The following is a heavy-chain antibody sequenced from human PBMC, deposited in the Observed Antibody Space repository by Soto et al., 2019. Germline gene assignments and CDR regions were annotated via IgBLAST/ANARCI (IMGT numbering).Heavy chain of an antibody. CDR2: IYYSGST. J-gene: IGHJ5*02. V-gene: IGHV4-30-4*01. CDR3: ASLVVTAHNWFDP. Sequence: QVQLQESGPGLVKPSQTLSLTCTVSGGSISSGDYYWSWIRQPPGKGLEWIGYIYYSGSTYYNPSLKSRVTISVDTSKNQFSLKLSSVTAADTAVYSCASLVVTAHNWFDPWGQGTLVTVSS. D-gene: IGHD2-21*02. CDR1: GGSISSGDYY.